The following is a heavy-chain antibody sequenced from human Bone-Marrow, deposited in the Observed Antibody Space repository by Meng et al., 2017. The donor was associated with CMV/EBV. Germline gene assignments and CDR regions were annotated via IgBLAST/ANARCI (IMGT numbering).Heavy chain of an antibody. CDR1: GFTFSSYA. CDR2: ISYDGSNK. J-gene: IGHJ4*02. V-gene: IGHV3-30*04. CDR3: ARNWNDALED. Sequence: LSWAASGFTFSSYAMHLVRQAPGKGLEWVAVISYDGSNKYYADSVKGRFTISRDNSKNTLYLQMNSLRAEDTAVYYCARNWNDALEDWGQGTLVTVSS. D-gene: IGHD1-1*01.